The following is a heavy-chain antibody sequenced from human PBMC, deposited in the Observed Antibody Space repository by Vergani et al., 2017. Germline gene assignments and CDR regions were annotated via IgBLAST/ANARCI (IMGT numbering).Heavy chain of an antibody. V-gene: IGHV1-69*01. CDR3: ARPPYSGSYWYWFDP. Sequence: QVQLVQSGADVKKPGSSVKVSCTASGGTFSSYAISWVRQAPGKGLEWMGGIIPIFGTANYAQKFQVRVTITAGASTSTAYMALSSLRSEETAVYYCARPPYSGSYWYWFDPWGQGTLVTVSS. D-gene: IGHD1-26*01. CDR1: GGTFSSYA. CDR2: IIPIFGTA. J-gene: IGHJ5*02.